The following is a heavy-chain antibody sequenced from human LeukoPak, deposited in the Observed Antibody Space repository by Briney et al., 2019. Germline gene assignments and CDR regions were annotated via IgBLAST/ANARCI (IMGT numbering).Heavy chain of an antibody. D-gene: IGHD2-2*01. J-gene: IGHJ5*02. Sequence: SETLSLTCAVSGGSISSSNWWSWVRRPPGKGLEWIGEIYHSGSTNYNPSLKSRVTISVDKSKNQFSLKLSSVTAADTAVYYCARIMGRGYCSSTSCRGDWFDPWGQGTLVTVSS. V-gene: IGHV4-4*02. CDR2: IYHSGST. CDR1: GGSISSSNW. CDR3: ARIMGRGYCSSTSCRGDWFDP.